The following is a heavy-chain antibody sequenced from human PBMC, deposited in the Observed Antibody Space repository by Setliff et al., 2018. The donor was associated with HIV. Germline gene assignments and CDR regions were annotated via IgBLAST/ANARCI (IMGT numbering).Heavy chain of an antibody. CDR3: ARVRHYYDSGVFYGMDV. J-gene: IGHJ6*02. CDR2: IRSKLYGAAT. D-gene: IGHD3-10*01. V-gene: IGHV3-49*04. CDR1: GFSFSSSE. Sequence: HPGGSLRLSCAASGFSFSSSEMNWVRQAPGKGLEWVGLIRSKLYGAATEYAASVKGRFTISRDDSEGIVYLQMNSLRAEDTAVYYCARVRHYYDSGVFYGMDVWGQGTTVTVSS.